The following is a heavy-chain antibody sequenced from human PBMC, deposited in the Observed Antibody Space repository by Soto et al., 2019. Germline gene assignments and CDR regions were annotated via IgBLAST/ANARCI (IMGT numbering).Heavy chain of an antibody. J-gene: IGHJ6*02. CDR2: IYYSGST. Sequence: SETLSLTCTVSGGSVSSSSYYWSWIRQPPGKGLEWIGYIYYSGSTNYNPSLKSRVTISVDTSKNQFSLKLSSVTAADTAVYYCARYNHYDILTGYYNHEDYYYGMDVWGQGTTVTVSS. V-gene: IGHV4-61*01. CDR1: GGSVSSSSYY. CDR3: ARYNHYDILTGYYNHEDYYYGMDV. D-gene: IGHD3-9*01.